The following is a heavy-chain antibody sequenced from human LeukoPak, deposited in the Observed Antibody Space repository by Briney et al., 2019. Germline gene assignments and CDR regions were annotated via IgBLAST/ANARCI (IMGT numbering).Heavy chain of an antibody. CDR3: ARGSLYYYDSSGYLSSPFDY. V-gene: IGHV3-53*01. Sequence: PGGSLRLSCAASGFTVSSNYMSWVRQAPGKGLEGVSVIYSGGSTYYADSVKGRFTISRDNPKNTLYLQMNSLRAEDTVVYYCARGSLYYYDSSGYLSSPFDYWGQGTLVTVSS. CDR1: GFTVSSNY. J-gene: IGHJ4*02. D-gene: IGHD3-22*01. CDR2: IYSGGST.